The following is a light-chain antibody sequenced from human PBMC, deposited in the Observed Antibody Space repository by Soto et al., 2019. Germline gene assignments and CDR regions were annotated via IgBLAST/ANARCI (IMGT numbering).Light chain of an antibody. J-gene: IGKJ2*01. Sequence: DIVLTQSPATLSVSPGDTVTLSCRASESLFGFLAWYQQKPGQAPRLLMYGVSTRATGIPARFSGGASATFFPLIISILQSEYSAFYFCQSYNYWPFASGLGTRLEIK. V-gene: IGKV3-15*01. CDR1: ESLFGF. CDR3: QSYNYWPFA. CDR2: GVS.